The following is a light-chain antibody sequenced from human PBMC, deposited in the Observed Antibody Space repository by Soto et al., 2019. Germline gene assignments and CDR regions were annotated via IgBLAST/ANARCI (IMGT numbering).Light chain of an antibody. CDR3: GSYTSTDTPFV. V-gene: IGLV2-14*01. Sequence: SALAQPSSVSGSPGQSITTSCTGTSTDVGGYNYVSWYQHHPGKGPKLIIYEVNNRPSGVSDRFSGSKSGNKASLTISNLEAEDESDYYCGSYTSTDTPFVFGTGTKVTVL. CDR1: STDVGGYNY. J-gene: IGLJ1*01. CDR2: EVN.